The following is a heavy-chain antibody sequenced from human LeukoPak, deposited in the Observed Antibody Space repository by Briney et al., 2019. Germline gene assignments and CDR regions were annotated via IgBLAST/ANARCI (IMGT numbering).Heavy chain of an antibody. CDR1: GGSISSYY. D-gene: IGHD6-19*01. CDR2: IYYSGST. Sequence: SETLSLTCTVSGGSISSYYWSWIRQPPGKGLEWIGYIYYSGSTNYNPSLKSRVTISVDTSKNQFSLKLSSLTAADTAVYYCARVLRQWLVQVAFDIWGQGTMVTVSS. V-gene: IGHV4-59*01. CDR3: ARVLRQWLVQVAFDI. J-gene: IGHJ3*02.